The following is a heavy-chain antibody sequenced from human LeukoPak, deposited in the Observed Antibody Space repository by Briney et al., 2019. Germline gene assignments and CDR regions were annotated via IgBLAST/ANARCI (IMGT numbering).Heavy chain of an antibody. J-gene: IGHJ4*02. CDR2: ISDDGRAI. CDR1: GFTFSDHY. Sequence: PGGSLRLSCAASGFTFSDHYMSWIRQAPGKGLEWLCYISDDGRAIYYADSVKGRFTLSGDNSQNSLSLLMSSLRAEDTAVYYCARESKGLSVPFDFWGQGTLVTVSS. V-gene: IGHV3-11*01. CDR3: ARESKGLSVPFDF. D-gene: IGHD2-2*01.